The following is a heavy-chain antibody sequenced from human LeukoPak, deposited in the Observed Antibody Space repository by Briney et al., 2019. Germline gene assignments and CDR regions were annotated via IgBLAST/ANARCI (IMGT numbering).Heavy chain of an antibody. V-gene: IGHV3-48*03. CDR3: ARGARYCTSTSCSSLRAVDI. J-gene: IGHJ3*02. Sequence: TGGSLLLSCAAAGFTFSSFDMKWGRPAPGKGLEWLSYISNSGRTMYYADSVKGRFTISRDNAKNSLYLKMNSLRAEDTAVYYCARGARYCTSTSCSSLRAVDIWGQGTMVTVSS. CDR2: ISNSGRTM. D-gene: IGHD2-2*01. CDR1: GFTFSSFD.